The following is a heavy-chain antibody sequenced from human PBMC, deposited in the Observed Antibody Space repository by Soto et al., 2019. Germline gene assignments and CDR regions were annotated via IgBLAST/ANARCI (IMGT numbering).Heavy chain of an antibody. V-gene: IGHV3-33*01. D-gene: IGHD3-22*01. CDR3: ARDYDSSGYPRYYFDY. Sequence: PGGSLRLSCAASGFTFSSYGMHWVRQAPGKGLEWVAVIWYDGSNKYYADSVKGRFTISRDNSKNTLYLQMNSLRAEDTAVYYCARDYDSSGYPRYYFDYWGQETLVTVSS. J-gene: IGHJ4*02. CDR1: GFTFSSYG. CDR2: IWYDGSNK.